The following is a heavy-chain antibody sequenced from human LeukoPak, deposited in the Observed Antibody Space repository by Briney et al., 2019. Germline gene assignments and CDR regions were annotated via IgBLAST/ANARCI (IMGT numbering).Heavy chain of an antibody. CDR1: GFTFSSYS. V-gene: IGHV3-21*04. CDR3: AKDQGGYSSGWYHYFDY. CDR2: ISSSSSYI. J-gene: IGHJ4*02. D-gene: IGHD6-19*01. Sequence: GGSLRLSCAASGFTFSSYSMNWVRQAPGKGLEWVSSISSSSSYIYYADSVKGRFTISRDNAKNSLYLQMNSLRAEDTAVYYCAKDQGGYSSGWYHYFDYWGQGTLVTVSS.